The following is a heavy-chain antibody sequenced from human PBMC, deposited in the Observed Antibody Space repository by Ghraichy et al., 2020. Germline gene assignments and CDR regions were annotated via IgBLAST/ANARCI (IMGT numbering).Heavy chain of an antibody. D-gene: IGHD3-22*01. V-gene: IGHV1-18*01. Sequence: ASVKVSCKASGYTFTSYAITWVRQAPGQGLEWMGWISTYNGNTNYAQKLQGRVTMTTDTSTSTAYMELRSLRSDDTAVYYCARGTYYYDTSVYYYDREYFQQWGQGTLVTVSS. CDR1: GYTFTSYA. CDR3: ARGTYYYDTSVYYYDREYFQQ. CDR2: ISTYNGNT. J-gene: IGHJ1*01.